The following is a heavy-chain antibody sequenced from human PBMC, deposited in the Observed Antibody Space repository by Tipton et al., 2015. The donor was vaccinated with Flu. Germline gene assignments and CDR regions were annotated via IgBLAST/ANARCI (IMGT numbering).Heavy chain of an antibody. CDR1: GASMTTYF. CDR2: VRSIGTT. D-gene: IGHD1-26*01. Sequence: TLSLTCSVSGASMTTYFWSWIRKPPGKGLEWIGYVRSIGTTNYNPSLRSRVTISVDTSRNQFSLKLNSLTAADTAVYYCARDSEYYIESWGQGSLVTVSS. J-gene: IGHJ4*02. V-gene: IGHV4-59*01. CDR3: ARDSEYYIES.